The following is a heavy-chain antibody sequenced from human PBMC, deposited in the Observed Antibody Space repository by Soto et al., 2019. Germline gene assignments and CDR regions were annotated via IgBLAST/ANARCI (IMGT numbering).Heavy chain of an antibody. CDR1: GGTFSRYA. Sequence: ASVKVSCKASGGTFSRYAINWVRQAPGQGLEWMGWIIPYNGNTNYAQKLQGRVTMTTDTSTSTAYMELRSLRSDDTAVYYCAREKVTGTADYWGQGTLVTVSS. J-gene: IGHJ4*02. CDR2: IIPYNGNT. V-gene: IGHV1-18*01. CDR3: AREKVTGTADY. D-gene: IGHD1-7*01.